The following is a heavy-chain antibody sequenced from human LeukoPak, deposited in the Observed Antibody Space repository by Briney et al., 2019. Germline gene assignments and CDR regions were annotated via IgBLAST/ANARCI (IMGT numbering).Heavy chain of an antibody. CDR1: GASVSSDY. Sequence: SETLSLTCTVSGASVSSDYWSWIRQSPGKGLEWIGYIYHSGHTMSNPSLKSRVSPSLDTSNNQFSLKLSSVTAADTAVYYCARHPFQYPFDHWGQGTVVSVSS. CDR3: ARHPFQYPFDH. V-gene: IGHV4-59*08. J-gene: IGHJ5*02. D-gene: IGHD2/OR15-2a*01. CDR2: IYHSGHT.